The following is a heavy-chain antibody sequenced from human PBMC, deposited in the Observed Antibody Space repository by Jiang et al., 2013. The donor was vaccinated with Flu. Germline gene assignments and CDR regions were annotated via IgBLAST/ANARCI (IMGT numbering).Heavy chain of an antibody. CDR3: TTRVAATLTPHDAFDI. CDR2: IRSKAYGGTT. Sequence: FIRSKAYGGTTEYAASVKGRFTISRDDSKSIAYLQMNSLKTEDTAVYYCTTRVAATLTPHDAFDIWGQGTMVTVSS. J-gene: IGHJ3*02. V-gene: IGHV3-49*02. D-gene: IGHD2-15*01.